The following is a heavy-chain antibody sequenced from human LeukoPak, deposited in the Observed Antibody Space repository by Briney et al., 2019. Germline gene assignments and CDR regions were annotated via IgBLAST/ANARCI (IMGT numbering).Heavy chain of an antibody. CDR3: AAGWAWLQSKLPFDY. J-gene: IGHJ4*02. Sequence: GGSLRLSCAASGFTVSSNYMSWVRQAPGKGLEWVSVIYSGGSTYYADSVKGRFTISRDNSKNTLYLQMNSLRAEDTAVYYCAAGWAWLQSKLPFDYWGQGTLVTVSS. V-gene: IGHV3-53*01. CDR1: GFTVSSNY. CDR2: IYSGGST. D-gene: IGHD5-24*01.